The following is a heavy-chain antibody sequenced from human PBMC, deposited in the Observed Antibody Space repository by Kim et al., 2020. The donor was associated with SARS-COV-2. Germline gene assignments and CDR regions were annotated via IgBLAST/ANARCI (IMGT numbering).Heavy chain of an antibody. Sequence: GGSLRLSCAASGLTFSSYAMSWVRQAPGKGLEWVSAISGSGGSTYYADSVKGRFTISRDNSKNTLYLQMNSLRAEDTAVYYCAKVRGVRYYFDYWGQGTLVTVSS. V-gene: IGHV3-23*01. D-gene: IGHD3-10*01. J-gene: IGHJ4*02. CDR2: ISGSGGST. CDR1: GLTFSSYA. CDR3: AKVRGVRYYFDY.